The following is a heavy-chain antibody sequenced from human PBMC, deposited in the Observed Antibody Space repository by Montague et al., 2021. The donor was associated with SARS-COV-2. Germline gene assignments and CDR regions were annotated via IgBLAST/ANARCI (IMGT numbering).Heavy chain of an antibody. V-gene: IGHV3-53*01. CDR1: GFTVSSNY. Sequence: SLRLSCAASGFTVSSNYMSWVRQAPGKGLEWVSVIYSGGSTYYADSVKGRFTISRDNSKNTLYLPMNSLRAEDTAVYYCARDVSPIGLMDVWGQGTTVTVSS. CDR2: IYSGGST. CDR3: ARDVSPIGLMDV. J-gene: IGHJ6*02.